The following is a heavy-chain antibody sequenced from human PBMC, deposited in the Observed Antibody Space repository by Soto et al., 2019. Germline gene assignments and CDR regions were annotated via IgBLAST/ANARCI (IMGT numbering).Heavy chain of an antibody. CDR2: ISYDGSNK. J-gene: IGHJ6*02. D-gene: IGHD3-3*01. CDR1: GFTFSSYA. Sequence: PGGSLRLSCAASGFTFSSYAMHWVRQAPGKGLEWVAVISYDGSNKYYADSVKGRFTISRDNSKNTLYLQMNSLRAEDTAVYYCARDVLRFLEWLFSYGMDVWGQGTMVTVSS. CDR3: ARDVLRFLEWLFSYGMDV. V-gene: IGHV3-30-3*01.